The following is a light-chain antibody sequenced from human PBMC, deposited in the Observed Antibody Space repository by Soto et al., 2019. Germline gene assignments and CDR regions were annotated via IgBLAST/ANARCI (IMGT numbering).Light chain of an antibody. V-gene: IGKV3-20*01. J-gene: IGKJ1*01. CDR2: RIS. CDR1: QTVGSSY. CDR3: LLYGNSPPWT. Sequence: EIVLTQSPDTLSLSPGERATLSCRASQTVGSSYIAWYQQKPGQAPRLLIYRISIRATGIPERFSGSGSGTDFSLTISRLEPEDFTVYSCLLYGNSPPWTFGQGTKVEIK.